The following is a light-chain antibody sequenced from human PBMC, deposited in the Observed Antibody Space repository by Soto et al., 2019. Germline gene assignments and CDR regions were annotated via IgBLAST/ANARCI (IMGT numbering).Light chain of an antibody. CDR2: AAS. CDR3: QQLNSYPLT. CDR1: QDISSY. Sequence: DIQLTQSPSFLSASVGDRVTITCRASQDISSYLAWYQQKPGKAPKLLIYAASTLQSGVPSRFSGNGSGTEFTLTISSLQPEDFATYYCQQLNSYPLTFGGGTRVEIK. J-gene: IGKJ4*01. V-gene: IGKV1-9*01.